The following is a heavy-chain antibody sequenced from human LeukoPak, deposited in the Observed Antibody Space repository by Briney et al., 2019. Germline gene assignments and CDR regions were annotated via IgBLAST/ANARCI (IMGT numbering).Heavy chain of an antibody. CDR3: ATETNGRHYDY. J-gene: IGHJ4*02. CDR2: IGPTGSDR. CDR1: GFTFSSYA. V-gene: IGHV3-21*06. D-gene: IGHD1-14*01. Sequence: GGSLRLSCAASGFTFSSYAMTWVRQAPGKGLEWVASIGPTGSDRYHADSIKGRFTISRDNANNFLYLQMNSLRAEDTAVYYCATETNGRHYDYWGQGTLLTVSS.